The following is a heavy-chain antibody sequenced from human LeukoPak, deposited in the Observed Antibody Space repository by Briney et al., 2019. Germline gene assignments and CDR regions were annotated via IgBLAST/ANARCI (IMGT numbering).Heavy chain of an antibody. V-gene: IGHV3-21*01. CDR1: GFTFSSYS. CDR3: ARDWADYYDSSGYFRAFDI. Sequence: RTGGYLRLSCAASGFTFSSYSMNWVRQAPGKGLEWVSSISSSSSYIYYADSVKGRFTISRDNAKNSLYLQMDSLRAEDTAVYYCARDWADYYDSSGYFRAFDIWGQGTMVTVSS. D-gene: IGHD3-22*01. J-gene: IGHJ3*02. CDR2: ISSSSSYI.